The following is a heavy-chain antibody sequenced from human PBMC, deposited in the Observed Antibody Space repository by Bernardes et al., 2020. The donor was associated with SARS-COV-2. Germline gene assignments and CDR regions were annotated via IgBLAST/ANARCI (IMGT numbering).Heavy chain of an antibody. CDR3: ARSLDYYDSSGYYQTEYYFDY. J-gene: IGHJ4*02. V-gene: IGHV7-4-1*02. CDR1: GYTFTSYA. CDR2: INTNTGNP. Sequence: ASMKVSCKASGYTFTSYAMNWVRQAPGQGLEWMGWINTNTGNPTYAQGFTGRFVFSLDTSVSTAYLQISSLKAEDTAVYYCARSLDYYDSSGYYQTEYYFDYWGQGTLVTVSS. D-gene: IGHD3-22*01.